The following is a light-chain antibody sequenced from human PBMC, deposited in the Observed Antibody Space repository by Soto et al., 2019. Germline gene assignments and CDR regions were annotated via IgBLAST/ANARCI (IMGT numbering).Light chain of an antibody. Sequence: QSVLTPPRSVSASPGQSVTISCTGTPSDVGGYNYVSWYQHHPGKAPKLMIYGVSERPSGVPDRFSGSKSGNTASLTISGLQAEDEADYYCCSYAGTPYVFGTGTKVTVL. V-gene: IGLV2-11*01. CDR1: PSDVGGYNY. J-gene: IGLJ1*01. CDR2: GVS. CDR3: CSYAGTPYV.